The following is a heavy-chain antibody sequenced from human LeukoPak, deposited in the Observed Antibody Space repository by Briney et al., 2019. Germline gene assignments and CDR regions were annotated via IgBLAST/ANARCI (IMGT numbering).Heavy chain of an antibody. V-gene: IGHV1-2*02. CDR2: INPNSGGT. CDR1: EYTFTGYY. J-gene: IGHJ4*02. D-gene: IGHD6-13*01. CDR3: ARPTYTSSSRYFFDY. Sequence: AASVKVSCKGSEYTFTGYYMHWVRQAPGQGLEWMGWINPNSGGTNYAQKFQGRVTMTRDTSISTAYMELSRLRSDDTAVYYCARPTYTSSSRYFFDYWGQGTLVTASS.